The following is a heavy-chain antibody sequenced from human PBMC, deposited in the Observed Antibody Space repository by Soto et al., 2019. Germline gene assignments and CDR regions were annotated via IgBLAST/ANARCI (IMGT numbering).Heavy chain of an antibody. J-gene: IGHJ6*02. CDR1: GGSISSYY. D-gene: IGHD4-4*01. CDR2: IYYSGST. Sequence: PSETLSLTCTVSGGSISSYYWSWIRQPPGKRLEWIGYIYYSGSTNYNPSLKSRVTISVDTSKNQFSLKLSSVTAADTAVYYCARGRGLQYLYYYYGMDVWGQGTTVTVSS. CDR3: ARGRGLQYLYYYYGMDV. V-gene: IGHV4-59*12.